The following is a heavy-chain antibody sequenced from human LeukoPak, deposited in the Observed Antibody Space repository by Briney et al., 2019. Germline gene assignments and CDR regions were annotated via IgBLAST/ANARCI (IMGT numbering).Heavy chain of an antibody. CDR2: IYPGDSDT. CDR3: ARGDASMATGFNY. CDR1: GFTFTNYW. V-gene: IGHV5-51*01. D-gene: IGHD6-6*01. Sequence: GESLQISCQTSGFTFTNYWIGWVRQMPGKGLEWMGIIYPGDSDTKYSPSFRGQVTMSADKSTSTAYLQWGSLKASDTAMYFCARGDASMATGFNYWGKGTLVTVSS. J-gene: IGHJ4*01.